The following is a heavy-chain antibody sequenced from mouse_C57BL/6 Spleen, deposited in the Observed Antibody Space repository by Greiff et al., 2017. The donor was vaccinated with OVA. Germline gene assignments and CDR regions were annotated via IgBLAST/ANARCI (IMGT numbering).Heavy chain of an antibody. J-gene: IGHJ4*01. CDR3: ARGGDWDVNAMDY. D-gene: IGHD4-1*01. CDR2: IDPNSGGT. Sequence: QVQLQQPGAELVKPGASVKLSCKASGYTFTSYWMHWVKQRPGRGLERIGRIDPNSGGTKYNEKFKSKATLTVDKPSSTAYMQLSSLTSEDSAVYYCARGGDWDVNAMDYWGQGTSVTVSS. CDR1: GYTFTSYW. V-gene: IGHV1-72*01.